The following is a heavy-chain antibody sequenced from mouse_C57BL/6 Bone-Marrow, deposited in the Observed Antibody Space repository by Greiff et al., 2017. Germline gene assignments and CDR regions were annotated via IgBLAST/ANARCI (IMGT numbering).Heavy chain of an antibody. D-gene: IGHD1-1*01. Sequence: VQLQQSGPELVKPGASVKISCKASGYAFSSSWMNWVKQRPGKGLEWIGRIYPGDGDTNYNGKFKGKATLTADKSSSTAYMQLSSLTSEDSAVYFCAIGDLYYGISYFDYWGQGTTLTVSS. CDR1: GYAFSSSW. CDR2: IYPGDGDT. CDR3: AIGDLYYGISYFDY. V-gene: IGHV1-82*01. J-gene: IGHJ2*01.